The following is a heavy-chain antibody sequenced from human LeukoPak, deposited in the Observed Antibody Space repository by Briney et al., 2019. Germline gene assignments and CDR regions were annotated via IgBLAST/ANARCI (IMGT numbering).Heavy chain of an antibody. Sequence: PSEALSLTCTVSGGSISSSSYYWGWIRQPPGKGLEWIGSIYYSGSTYYNPSLKSRVTISVDTSKNQFSLKLSSVTAADTAVYYCASSRTRSFDYWGQGTLVTVSS. CDR2: IYYSGST. CDR3: ASSRTRSFDY. J-gene: IGHJ4*02. D-gene: IGHD2-2*01. V-gene: IGHV4-39*07. CDR1: GGSISSSSYY.